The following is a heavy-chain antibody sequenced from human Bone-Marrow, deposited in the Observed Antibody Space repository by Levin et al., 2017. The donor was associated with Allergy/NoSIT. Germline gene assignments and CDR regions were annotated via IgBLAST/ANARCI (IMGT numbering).Heavy chain of an antibody. CDR2: ISWDDDK. V-gene: IGHV2-5*02. J-gene: IGHJ4*02. CDR3: VPGRITCDSRAYYPSAGFDY. D-gene: IGHD2-21*01. Sequence: NGSGPTLVKPTQTLTLTCTFSGFSLSRDGVDVAWIRQPPGETLEWLALISWDDDKRYSSSLKSRFTITKDTSKNQVVLTMTSMGPGDTATSYCVPGRITCDSRAYYPSAGFDYWGQGTLVTVSS. CDR1: GFSLSRDGVD.